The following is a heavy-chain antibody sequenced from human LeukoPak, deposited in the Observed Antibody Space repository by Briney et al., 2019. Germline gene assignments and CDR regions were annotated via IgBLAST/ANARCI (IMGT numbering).Heavy chain of an antibody. Sequence: ASVKVSCKASGYTFAGYYMHWVRQAPGQGLEWMGWINPNSGGTNYAQKFQGRVTMTRDTSISTAYMELSRLRSDDTAVYYCARVDYYGSGSTFDYWGQGTLVTVSS. CDR2: INPNSGGT. CDR1: GYTFAGYY. CDR3: ARVDYYGSGSTFDY. J-gene: IGHJ4*02. D-gene: IGHD3-10*01. V-gene: IGHV1-2*02.